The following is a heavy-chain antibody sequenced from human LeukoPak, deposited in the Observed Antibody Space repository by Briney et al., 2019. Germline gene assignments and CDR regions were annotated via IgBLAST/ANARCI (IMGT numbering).Heavy chain of an antibody. CDR2: IYYSGST. D-gene: IGHD5-18*01. Sequence: PSETLSLTCTVSGGSISSYYWSWIRQPPGKGLEWIGYIYYSGSTNYNPSLKSRVTISVDTSKNQFSLKLSSVTAADTAVYYCAGHRGTIQLWLDQWGQGTLVTVSS. J-gene: IGHJ5*02. CDR3: AGHRGTIQLWLDQ. V-gene: IGHV4-59*08. CDR1: GGSISSYY.